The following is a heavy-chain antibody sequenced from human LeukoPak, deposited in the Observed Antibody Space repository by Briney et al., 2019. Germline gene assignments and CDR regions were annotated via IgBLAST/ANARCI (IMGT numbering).Heavy chain of an antibody. Sequence: GGSLRLSCAASGFTFSSYWMSWVRQAPGKGLEWVANIKQDGSEKYYVDSVKGRFTISRDNAKNSLYLQMNSLRAEDTAVYYYARAIQLWPSDAFDIWGQGTMVTVSS. CDR1: GFTFSSYW. J-gene: IGHJ3*02. CDR2: IKQDGSEK. CDR3: ARAIQLWPSDAFDI. V-gene: IGHV3-7*01. D-gene: IGHD5-18*01.